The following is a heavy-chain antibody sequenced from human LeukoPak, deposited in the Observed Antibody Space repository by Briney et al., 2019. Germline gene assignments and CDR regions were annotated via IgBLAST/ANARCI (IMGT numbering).Heavy chain of an antibody. J-gene: IGHJ4*02. CDR2: ISSSSSYI. V-gene: IGHV3-21*01. CDR1: GFTFSSYS. Sequence: GGSLRLSCAASGFTFSSYSRNWVRQAPGKGLEWVSSISSSSSYIYYADSVKGRFTISRDSAKNSLYLQMNSLRAEDTAVYYCARMSGAVAGYWGQGTLVTVSS. CDR3: ARMSGAVAGY. D-gene: IGHD6-19*01.